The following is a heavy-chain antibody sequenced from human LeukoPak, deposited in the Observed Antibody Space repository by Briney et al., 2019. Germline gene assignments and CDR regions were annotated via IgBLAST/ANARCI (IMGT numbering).Heavy chain of an antibody. V-gene: IGHV3-30*18. J-gene: IGHJ4*02. Sequence: GGSLRLSCAASGFTFSSYGMHWVRQAPGRGLEWVAVISYDGSNKYYADSVKGRFTISRDNSKNTLYLQMNSLRAEDTAVYYCAKDGHRAKTWHDSSGYYYDYWGQGTLVTVSS. CDR3: AKDGHRAKTWHDSSGYYYDY. D-gene: IGHD3-22*01. CDR2: ISYDGSNK. CDR1: GFTFSSYG.